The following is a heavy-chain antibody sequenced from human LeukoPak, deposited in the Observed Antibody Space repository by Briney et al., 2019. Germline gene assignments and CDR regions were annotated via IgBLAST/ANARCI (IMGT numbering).Heavy chain of an antibody. CDR3: ARVLWSTTVTTGVDYYYYMDV. CDR1: GRSISCYY. V-gene: IGHV4-4*07. CDR2: IYTSGST. Sequence: PSETLSLTCTVYGRSISCYYWSWLRQPAGKGLEWLGRIYTSGSTNYHPSLKSRVTIAVDTSKNQFSLKLSSVTAADTAVYYCARVLWSTTVTTGVDYYYYMDVWGKGTTVTVSS. D-gene: IGHD4-17*01. J-gene: IGHJ6*03.